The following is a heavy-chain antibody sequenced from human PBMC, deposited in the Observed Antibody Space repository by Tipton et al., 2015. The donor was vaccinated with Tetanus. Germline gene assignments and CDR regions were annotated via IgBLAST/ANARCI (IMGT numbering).Heavy chain of an antibody. CDR2: IIPIFGTA. V-gene: IGHV1-69*06. Sequence: QLVQSGAEVKKPGSSVKVSCKASGGTFSSYAISWVRQAPGQGLEWMGGIIPIFGTANYAQKFQGRVTITADKSTSTAYMELSSLRSEDTAVYYCARDLSVVPAANVGGYSYGRDYWGQGTLVTVSS. D-gene: IGHD2-2*01. CDR3: ARDLSVVPAANVGGYSYGRDY. J-gene: IGHJ4*02. CDR1: GGTFSSYA.